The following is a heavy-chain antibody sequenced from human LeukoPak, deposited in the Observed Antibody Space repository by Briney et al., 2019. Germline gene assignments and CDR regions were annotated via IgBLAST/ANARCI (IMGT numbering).Heavy chain of an antibody. V-gene: IGHV3-7*01. CDR3: TSLLGLPWFGEFYES. CDR2: IKKDGSEK. D-gene: IGHD3-10*01. CDR1: GFTFSKYR. J-gene: IGHJ5*02. Sequence: GGSLRLSCAASGFTFSKYRMAWVRQAPGKGLEWVGNIKKDGSEKYYVDSVKGRFTISRDNAKNSLYLHMNSLTAEDTAIYYYTSLLGLPWFGEFYESWGQGTLVSVSS.